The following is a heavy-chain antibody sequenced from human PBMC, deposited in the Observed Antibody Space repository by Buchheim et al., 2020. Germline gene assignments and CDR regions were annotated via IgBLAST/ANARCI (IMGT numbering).Heavy chain of an antibody. J-gene: IGHJ5*02. CDR2: IYHSGST. D-gene: IGHD2-2*01. CDR3: ARDPLRSCSSTSCYGET. CDR1: GGSISSSNW. Sequence: QVQLQESGPGLVKPSGTLSLTCAVSGGSISSSNWWSWVRQPPGKGLEWIGEIYHSGSTNYNPSLKSRDTISVDQSKNQFSLKLSSGTAADTAVYYCARDPLRSCSSTSCYGETWGQGTL. V-gene: IGHV4-4*02.